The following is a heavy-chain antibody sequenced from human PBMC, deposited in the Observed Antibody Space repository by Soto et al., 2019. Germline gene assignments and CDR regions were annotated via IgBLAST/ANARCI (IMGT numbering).Heavy chain of an antibody. CDR3: AKRRDDYNPFFDF. D-gene: IGHD4-4*01. V-gene: IGHV3-30*18. Sequence: QVQLEESGGGVVQPGTSLRLSCAASGFTFSNYGMHWVRQAPGKGLEWVARILNDGRDKYYADSVRGRFTISRDNSKNTLYLQMNSLRAEDTAVYYCAKRRDDYNPFFDFWGQGTLVTVSS. CDR2: ILNDGRDK. J-gene: IGHJ4*02. CDR1: GFTFSNYG.